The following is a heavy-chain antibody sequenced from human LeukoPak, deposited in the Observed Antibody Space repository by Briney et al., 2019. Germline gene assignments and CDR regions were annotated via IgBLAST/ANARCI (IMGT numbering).Heavy chain of an antibody. CDR2: IIPIFGTA. CDR1: GGTFRSYA. J-gene: IGHJ4*02. Sequence: VKVSCKASGGTFRSYAISWVRQAPGQGLEWMGGIIPIFGTANYAQKFQGRVTITADKSTSTAYMELSSLRSEDTAVYYCARDRAYDILTGYYGTQSEMYYFDSWGQGTLVTVSS. CDR3: ARDRAYDILTGYYGTQSEMYYFDS. D-gene: IGHD3-9*01. V-gene: IGHV1-69*06.